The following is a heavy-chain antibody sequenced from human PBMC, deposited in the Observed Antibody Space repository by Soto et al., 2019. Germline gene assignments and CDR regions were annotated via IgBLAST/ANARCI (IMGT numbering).Heavy chain of an antibody. CDR3: ARGVTTGFRYYYGMDV. V-gene: IGHV3-30-3*01. J-gene: IGHJ6*02. CDR1: GFTFSSYA. Sequence: VGSLRLSCAASGFTFSSYAMHWVRQAPGKGLEWVAVISYDGSNKYYADSVKGRFTISRDNSKNTLYLKMNSLRAEDTAVYYCARGVTTGFRYYYGMDVWGQGTTVTVSS. CDR2: ISYDGSNK. D-gene: IGHD4-17*01.